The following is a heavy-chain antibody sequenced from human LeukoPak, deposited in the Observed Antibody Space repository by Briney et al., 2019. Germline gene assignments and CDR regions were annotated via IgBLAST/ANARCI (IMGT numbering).Heavy chain of an antibody. CDR1: GYTFTSYD. CDR2: ISAYNGNT. Sequence: ASVKVSCKASGYTFTSYDINWVRQATGQGLEWMGWISAYNGNTNYAQKLQGRVTMTTDTSTSTAYMELRSLRSDDTAVYYCARLVVPAAFIFYYYMDVWGKGTTVTVSS. D-gene: IGHD2-2*01. V-gene: IGHV1-18*01. J-gene: IGHJ6*03. CDR3: ARLVVPAAFIFYYYMDV.